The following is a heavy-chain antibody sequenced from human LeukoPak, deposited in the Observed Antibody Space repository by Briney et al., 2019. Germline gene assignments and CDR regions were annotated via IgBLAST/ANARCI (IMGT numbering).Heavy chain of an antibody. CDR2: IIPIFGTA. CDR3: ARLEMATISQGLFDY. Sequence: GASVKVSCKASGGTFSSYAISWVRQAPGQGLEWMGGIIPIFGTANYAQKFQGRVTITTDESTSTAYMELSSLRSEDTAVYYCARLEMATISQGLFDYWGQGTLVTVSS. V-gene: IGHV1-69*05. D-gene: IGHD5-24*01. CDR1: GGTFSSYA. J-gene: IGHJ4*02.